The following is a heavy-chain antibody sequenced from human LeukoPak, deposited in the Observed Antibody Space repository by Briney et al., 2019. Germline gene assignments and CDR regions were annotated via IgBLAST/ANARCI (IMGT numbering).Heavy chain of an antibody. Sequence: GASVKVSCKASGYTFTSYAMHWVRQAPGQRLEWMGWINAGNGNTKYSQKFQGRVTMTRDTSTSTVYMELSSLRSEDTAVYYCARGGIAARHKFDYWGQGTLVTVSS. CDR1: GYTFTSYA. V-gene: IGHV1-3*01. J-gene: IGHJ4*02. D-gene: IGHD6-6*01. CDR2: INAGNGNT. CDR3: ARGGIAARHKFDY.